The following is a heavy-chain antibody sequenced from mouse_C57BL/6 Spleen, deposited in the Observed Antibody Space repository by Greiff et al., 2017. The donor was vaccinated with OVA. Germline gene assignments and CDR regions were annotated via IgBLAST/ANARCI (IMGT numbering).Heavy chain of an antibody. Sequence: QVQLQQPGAELVRPGSSVKLSCKASGYTFTSYWMHWVKQRPIQGLEWIGNIDPSDSETHYNQKFKDKATLTVDKSSSTAYMQLSSLTSEDSAVYYCARAYYSNFHYAMDYWGQGTSVTVSS. CDR2: IDPSDSET. D-gene: IGHD2-5*01. V-gene: IGHV1-52*01. J-gene: IGHJ4*01. CDR1: GYTFTSYW. CDR3: ARAYYSNFHYAMDY.